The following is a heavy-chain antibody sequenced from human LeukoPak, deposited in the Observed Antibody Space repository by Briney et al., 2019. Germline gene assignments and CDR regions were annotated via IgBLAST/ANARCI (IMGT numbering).Heavy chain of an antibody. D-gene: IGHD1-1*01. CDR2: ISRSSRHV. CDR3: VRDLMGSGSTTAYLHH. J-gene: IGHJ1*01. CDR1: GFTFSDYS. Sequence: EGSLRLSCAASGFTFSDYSMNWVRQAPGKGLEWISSISRSSRHVYYAGSVKGRFTISRDNAKNSLYLQMNSLRSEDMAVYFCVRDLMGSGSTTAYLHHWGQGTLVTVSS. V-gene: IGHV3-21*01.